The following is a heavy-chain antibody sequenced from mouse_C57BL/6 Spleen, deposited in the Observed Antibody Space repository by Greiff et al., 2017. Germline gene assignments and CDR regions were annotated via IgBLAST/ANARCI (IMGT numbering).Heavy chain of an antibody. CDR3: TRIHYDYDRGAMDY. CDR1: GYTFTDYE. D-gene: IGHD2-4*01. CDR2: IDPETGGT. V-gene: IGHV1-15*01. J-gene: IGHJ4*01. Sequence: QVQLKESGAELVRPGASATLSCKASGYTFTDYEMHWVKQTPVHGLEWIGAIDPETGGTAYNQKFKGKAILTADKSSSTAYMELRSLTSEDSAVYYCTRIHYDYDRGAMDYWGQGTSVTVSS.